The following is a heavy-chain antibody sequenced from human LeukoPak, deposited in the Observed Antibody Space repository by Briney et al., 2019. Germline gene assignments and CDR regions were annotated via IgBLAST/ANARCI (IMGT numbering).Heavy chain of an antibody. Sequence: SETLSLTCTVSGGSISSSSYYWGWIRQPPGKGLEWRGSIYYSGSTYYNPSLKSRVTISVDTSKNQFSLKLSYVTAADTAVYYCARRYSSGWYCAFDYWGQGTLVTVSS. D-gene: IGHD6-19*01. J-gene: IGHJ4*02. V-gene: IGHV4-39*01. CDR3: ARRYSSGWYCAFDY. CDR1: GGSISSSSYY. CDR2: IYYSGST.